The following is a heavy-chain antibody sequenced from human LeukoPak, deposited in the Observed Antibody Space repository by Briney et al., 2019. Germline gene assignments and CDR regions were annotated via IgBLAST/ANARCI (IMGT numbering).Heavy chain of an antibody. CDR2: ISGSGGTT. Sequence: GGSVRLSCAASGFNFRAYAMTWVRQAPGKGLDWVSGISGSGGTTYYADSVRGRFTISRDNSKNTVYLQLNNLRAEDTAAYYCAKDGVATQHALDIWGHGTMVTVSS. V-gene: IGHV3-23*01. J-gene: IGHJ3*02. CDR1: GFNFRAYA. CDR3: AKDGVATQHALDI. D-gene: IGHD5-12*01.